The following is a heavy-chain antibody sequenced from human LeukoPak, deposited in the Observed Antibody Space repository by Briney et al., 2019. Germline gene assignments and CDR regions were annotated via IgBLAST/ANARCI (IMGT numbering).Heavy chain of an antibody. D-gene: IGHD6-19*01. J-gene: IGHJ4*02. V-gene: IGHV6-1*01. CDR2: TYYRSKWYN. Sequence: SQTLSVTCAISGDSVSSKNGAWNWIRQSPSRGLEWLGRTYYRSKWYNDYAVSVQGRITINPDTSKNQFPLQLNSVTPEDTAVYYCARDVGISGWYTFDYWGQGTLVTVSS. CDR1: GDSVSSKNGA. CDR3: ARDVGISGWYTFDY.